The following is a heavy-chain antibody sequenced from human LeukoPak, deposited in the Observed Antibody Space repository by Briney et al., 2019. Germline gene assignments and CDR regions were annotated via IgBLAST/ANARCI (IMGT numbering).Heavy chain of an antibody. D-gene: IGHD3-16*01. CDR1: GGSIRSYY. V-gene: IGHV4-59*01. J-gene: IGHJ6*03. Sequence: SSETLSLACTDSGGSIRSYYWSWIRQPPGKGLEWIGYIYYSGSTHYNPSLKSRVTISVDTTKNQFSLKLSSVTAADTAVYYCARGMMTYYYYIYVWGKGTTVTVSS. CDR3: ARGMMTYYYYIYV. CDR2: IYYSGST.